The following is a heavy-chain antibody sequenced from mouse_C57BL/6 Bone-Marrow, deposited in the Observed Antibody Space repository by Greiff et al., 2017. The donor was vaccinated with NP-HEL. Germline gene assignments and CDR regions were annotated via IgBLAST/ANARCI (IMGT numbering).Heavy chain of an antibody. CDR1: GFTFSSYG. Sequence: EVQLVESGGDLVKPGGSLKLSCAASGFTFSSYGMSWVRQTPDKRLEWVATISSGGSYTSYPDSVKGRFTISRDNAKNTLYLQMSSLKSEDTAMYDCARGGYYYGIRQGDYWGQGTTLTVSS. CDR3: ARGGYYYGIRQGDY. V-gene: IGHV5-6*01. CDR2: ISSGGSYT. J-gene: IGHJ2*01. D-gene: IGHD1-1*01.